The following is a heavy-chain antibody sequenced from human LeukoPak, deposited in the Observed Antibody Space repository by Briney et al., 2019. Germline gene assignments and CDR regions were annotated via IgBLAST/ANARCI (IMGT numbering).Heavy chain of an antibody. Sequence: PSETLSLTCTVSGGSISSGGYYWSWIRQHPGKGLEGIGYIYYSGSTYYNPSLKSRVTISVDTSKNQFSLKLSSVTAADTAVYYCARDMGYGDYVHGHNWFDPWGQGTLVTVSS. CDR1: GGSISSGGYY. CDR3: ARDMGYGDYVHGHNWFDP. V-gene: IGHV4-31*03. D-gene: IGHD4-17*01. CDR2: IYYSGST. J-gene: IGHJ5*02.